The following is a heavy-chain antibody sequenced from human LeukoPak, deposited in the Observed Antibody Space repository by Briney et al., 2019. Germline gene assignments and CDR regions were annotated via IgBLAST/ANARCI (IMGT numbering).Heavy chain of an antibody. CDR3: AKVRGDCLCAFDI. CDR2: ISGSGGST. Sequence: GGSLRLSCAASGFTFSSYAMSWGRQAPGKGLEWVSAISGSGGSTYYADSVKGRFTISRDNSKNTLYLQLNSLRAEDTAVYYCAKVRGDCLCAFDIWGQGTMVTVSS. D-gene: IGHD2-21*02. V-gene: IGHV3-23*01. CDR1: GFTFSSYA. J-gene: IGHJ3*02.